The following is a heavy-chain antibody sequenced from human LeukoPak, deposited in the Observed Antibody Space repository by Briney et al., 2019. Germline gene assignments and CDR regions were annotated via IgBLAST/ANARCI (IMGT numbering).Heavy chain of an antibody. J-gene: IGHJ4*02. V-gene: IGHV3-21*05. D-gene: IGHD2-2*02. Sequence: AGGSLRLSCAASGFTFSSYGMNWVRQAPGKGLEWVAYISSSSNTQYGDSVVGRFTISRDNAKNSLYLQMNSLRAEDTAVYYCARTLGYCSSTSCYRPFDYWGQGTLVTVSS. CDR1: GFTFSSYG. CDR3: ARTLGYCSSTSCYRPFDY. CDR2: ISSSSNT.